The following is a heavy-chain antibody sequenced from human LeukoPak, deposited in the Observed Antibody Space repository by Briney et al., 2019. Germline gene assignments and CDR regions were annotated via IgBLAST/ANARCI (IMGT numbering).Heavy chain of an antibody. CDR3: ARDRLRYSSGCFDY. Sequence: GGSLRLSCAASGFTFSSYAMHWVRQAPGKGLEWVAVISYDGSNKYYADSVKGRFTISRDNSKNTLYLQMNSLRAEDTAVYYCARDRLRYSSGCFDYWGQGTLVTVSS. CDR1: GFTFSSYA. D-gene: IGHD6-19*01. CDR2: ISYDGSNK. V-gene: IGHV3-30-3*01. J-gene: IGHJ4*02.